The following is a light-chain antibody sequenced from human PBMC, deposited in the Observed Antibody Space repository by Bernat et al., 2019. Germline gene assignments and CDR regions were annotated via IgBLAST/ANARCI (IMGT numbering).Light chain of an antibody. Sequence: QSVLTQPPSVSGAPGQNITISCTGNSSNIGAGSDVHWYQQLPGTAPKLPIYGNSNRPSGVPDRFSGSKSGTSASLVITGLQAEDEADYYCQSYDSSLSGFDVFGTGTKVTVL. CDR2: GNS. CDR3: QSYDSSLSGFDV. V-gene: IGLV1-40*01. CDR1: SSNIGAGSD. J-gene: IGLJ1*01.